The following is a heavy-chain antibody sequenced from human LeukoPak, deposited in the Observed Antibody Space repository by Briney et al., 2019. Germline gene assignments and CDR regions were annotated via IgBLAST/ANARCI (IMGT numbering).Heavy chain of an antibody. V-gene: IGHV1-2*02. Sequence: ASVKVSCKASGYTFTGYYMHWVRQAPGQGLEWMGWINPNSGGTNYAQKFQGRVTTTRDTSISTAYMELSRLRSDDTAVYYCARGSRAAAGLFDYWGQGTLVTVSS. J-gene: IGHJ4*02. CDR1: GYTFTGYY. D-gene: IGHD6-13*01. CDR2: INPNSGGT. CDR3: ARGSRAAAGLFDY.